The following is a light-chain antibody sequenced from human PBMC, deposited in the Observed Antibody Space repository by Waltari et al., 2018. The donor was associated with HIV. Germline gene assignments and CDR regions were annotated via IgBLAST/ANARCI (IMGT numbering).Light chain of an antibody. CDR3: SLYLDSGVSV. Sequence: QTVVTHEPSLSVSPGGTVTLTCGLTFGSVSSGNYPSWYQQTPGQPPRALIYSSKTRSSGVPDRCSWSILGDKAALTISGAPADDEADYYCSLYLDSGVSVFGGGTRLSV. CDR1: FGSVSSGNY. J-gene: IGLJ3*02. V-gene: IGLV8-61*01. CDR2: SSK.